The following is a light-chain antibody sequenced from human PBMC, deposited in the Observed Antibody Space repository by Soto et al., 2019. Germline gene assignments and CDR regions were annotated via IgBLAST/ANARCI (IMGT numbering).Light chain of an antibody. Sequence: EIVLTQSPATLSLSPGERATLSCRASQSVSSYLAWYQQKPGQAPRLLIYDASNRATGIPARFSGSGSGTDFTLTLSSLEPEDFADYYCQQRINLPGVTFGPGDKVDIK. CDR1: QSVSSY. J-gene: IGKJ3*01. CDR2: DAS. CDR3: QQRINLPGVT. V-gene: IGKV3-11*01.